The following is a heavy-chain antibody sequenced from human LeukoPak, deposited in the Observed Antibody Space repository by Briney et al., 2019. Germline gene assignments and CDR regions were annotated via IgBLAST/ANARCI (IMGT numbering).Heavy chain of an antibody. Sequence: GGPLRLSCAASGFTFSTYAMTWVRQAPGKGLEWVSGVTWDSVPIGYADSVKGRFTISRDSSKNSVYLQLNGLTVEDTAFYYCAKNRSGWYYFDYWGHGTLVTVSS. CDR2: VTWDSVPI. CDR1: GFTFSTYA. V-gene: IGHV3-9*01. J-gene: IGHJ4*01. D-gene: IGHD6-19*01. CDR3: AKNRSGWYYFDY.